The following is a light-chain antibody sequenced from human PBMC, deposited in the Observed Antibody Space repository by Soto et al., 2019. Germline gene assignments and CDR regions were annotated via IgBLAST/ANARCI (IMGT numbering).Light chain of an antibody. Sequence: GDRVTITFRASQSIDNWLAWYQQKPGKAPQLLIYDASRVKTGVPSRFTASGSGTEFTLTINTLQADDSATYFCQHYNGYPYTFGPGTKVDIK. V-gene: IGKV1-5*01. CDR2: DAS. CDR3: QHYNGYPYT. CDR1: QSIDNW. J-gene: IGKJ2*01.